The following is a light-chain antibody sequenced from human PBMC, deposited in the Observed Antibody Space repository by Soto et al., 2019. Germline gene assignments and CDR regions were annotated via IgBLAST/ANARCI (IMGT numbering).Light chain of an antibody. V-gene: IGKV1-27*01. J-gene: IGKJ4*01. CDR2: AAS. CDR3: QRYYNAPFT. CDR1: QGIKNY. Sequence: DIQVTQYPSSLSASVGDRVTITCRASQGIKNYLAWYQQKPGEIPKLLIYAASTLESGIPPRFSGSGSGTDFTLTINNLQSEDVAIYYCQRYYNAPFTFGGGTKVEIK.